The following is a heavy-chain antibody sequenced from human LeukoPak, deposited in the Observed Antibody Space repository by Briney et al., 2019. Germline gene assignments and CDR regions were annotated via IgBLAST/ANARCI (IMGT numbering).Heavy chain of an antibody. CDR2: INPNSGGT. CDR1: GYTSTGYY. J-gene: IGHJ3*02. V-gene: IGHV1-2*02. D-gene: IGHD2-2*01. CDR3: AREVGRYCSSTSCRPDEEDAFDI. Sequence: ASVKVSCKASGYTSTGYYMHWVRQAPGQGLEWMGWINPNSGGTNYAQKFQGRVTMTRDTSISTAYMELSRLRSDDTAVYYCAREVGRYCSSTSCRPDEEDAFDIWGQGTMVTVSS.